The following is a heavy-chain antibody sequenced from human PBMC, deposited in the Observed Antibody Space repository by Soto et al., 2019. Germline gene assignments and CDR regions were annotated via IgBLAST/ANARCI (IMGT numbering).Heavy chain of an antibody. CDR2: IRSKAYGGTT. J-gene: IGHJ6*04. CDR3: TSVLRFLKVLEDV. D-gene: IGHD3-3*01. CDR1: GFTFGDYA. V-gene: IGHV3-49*03. Sequence: PGGSLRLSCTASGFTFGDYAMSWFRQAPGKGLEWVGFIRSKAYGGTTEYAASVKGRFTISRDDSKSIAYLQMNSLKTEDTAVYYCTSVLRFLKVLEDVWGKGTTVTVSS.